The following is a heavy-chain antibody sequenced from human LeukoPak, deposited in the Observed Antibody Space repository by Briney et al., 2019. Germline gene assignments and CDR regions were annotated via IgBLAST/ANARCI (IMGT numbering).Heavy chain of an antibody. CDR3: AIGVVVAGNWFDP. Sequence: GGSLRLSCAASGFTFSSYAMHWVRQAPGKGLEWVAVISYDGSNKYYADSVKGRFTISRDNSKNTLYLQMNSLRAEDTAVYYCAIGVVVAGNWFDPWGQGTLVTVSS. D-gene: IGHD2-15*01. V-gene: IGHV3-30-3*01. J-gene: IGHJ5*02. CDR2: ISYDGSNK. CDR1: GFTFSSYA.